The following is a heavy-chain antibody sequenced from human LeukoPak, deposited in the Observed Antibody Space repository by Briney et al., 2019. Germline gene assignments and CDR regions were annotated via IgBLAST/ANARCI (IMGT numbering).Heavy chain of an antibody. CDR3: AKAPTTVTTGY. D-gene: IGHD4-17*01. J-gene: IGHJ4*02. CDR2: IGNTGSTT. Sequence: GGSLRLSCAASGFTFSSNAMSWVRQAPGKGLEWVSTIGNTGSTTYYADSVKGRFTISRDNSKNTLYVQMNSLRVEDTAVYYCAKAPTTVTTGYWGQGTLVTVSS. V-gene: IGHV3-23*01. CDR1: GFTFSSNA.